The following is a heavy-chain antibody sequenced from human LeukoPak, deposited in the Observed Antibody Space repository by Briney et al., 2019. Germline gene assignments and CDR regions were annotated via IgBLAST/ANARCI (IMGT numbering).Heavy chain of an antibody. V-gene: IGHV1-2*02. CDR1: GYTFTGYY. J-gene: IGHJ6*03. D-gene: IGHD6-19*01. CDR2: INPNSGGT. Sequence: ASVKVSCKASGYTFTGYYLHWVRQAPGQGLEWMGWINPNSGGTNYAQKFQGRVTMTRDTSISTAYMELSRLRSDDKAVYYCARDHEVAGPSNYYYYYYMDVWGQGTLVTVSS. CDR3: ARDHEVAGPSNYYYYYYMDV.